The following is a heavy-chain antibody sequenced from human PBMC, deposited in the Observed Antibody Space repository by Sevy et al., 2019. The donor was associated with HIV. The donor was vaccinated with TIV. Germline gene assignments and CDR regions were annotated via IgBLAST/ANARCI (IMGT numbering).Heavy chain of an antibody. CDR2: SSGDNGNS. CDR1: GFNLNIYG. D-gene: IGHD2-15*01. J-gene: IGHJ6*02. V-gene: IGHV1-18*01. CDR3: AGNWGREGAYCSCGSCPCSNGMDV. Sequence: ASVKVSCKASGFNLNIYGISWVRQAPGQGLEWLGWSSGDNGNSNYAQKLQGRVTMTTDTSTCTASMELRSLRSDDTAVYYCAGNWGREGAYCSCGSCPCSNGMDVWGQGTTVTVSS.